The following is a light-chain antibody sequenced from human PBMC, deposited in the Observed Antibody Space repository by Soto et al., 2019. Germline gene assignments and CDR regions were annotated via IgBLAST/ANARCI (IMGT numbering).Light chain of an antibody. Sequence: DIQMTQSPSSLSASVGDRVTITCRASQSISSYLNWYQQKPGKAPKVLIYHTSSLQSGAPSRFSGSGAGTEFTLIISSLQPEDFATYYCQQSYSTPRTFGQGTKVDIK. CDR3: QQSYSTPRT. J-gene: IGKJ1*01. CDR2: HTS. CDR1: QSISSY. V-gene: IGKV1-39*01.